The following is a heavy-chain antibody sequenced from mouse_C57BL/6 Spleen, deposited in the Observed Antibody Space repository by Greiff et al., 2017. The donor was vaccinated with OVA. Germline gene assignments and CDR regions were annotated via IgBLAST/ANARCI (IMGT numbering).Heavy chain of an antibody. CDR3: AIQDYDAFDY. J-gene: IGHJ2*01. CDR1: GYTFTDYY. CDR2: INPNNGGT. D-gene: IGHD2-4*01. V-gene: IGHV1-26*01. Sequence: EVQLQQSGPELVKPGASVKISCKASGYTFTDYYMNWVKQSHGKSLEWIGDINPNNGGTSYNQKFKGKATLTVDKSSSTAYMALRSLTSEDSAVEYCAIQDYDAFDYWGQGTTLTVSS.